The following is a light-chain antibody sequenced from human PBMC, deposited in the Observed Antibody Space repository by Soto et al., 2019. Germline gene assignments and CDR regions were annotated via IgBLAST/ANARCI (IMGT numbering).Light chain of an antibody. CDR2: DGS. J-gene: IGKJ3*01. CDR3: QQRTTWPT. V-gene: IGKV3-11*01. CDR1: QNISSY. Sequence: EIVLTQSPATLSLSPGERATLSCRASQNISSYLAWYQQKPGQSPRLLIYDGSSRAPSVPASFSGSGSGTDFTLTISSLQPEDFAMYYCQQRTTWPTFGPGTKVQIK.